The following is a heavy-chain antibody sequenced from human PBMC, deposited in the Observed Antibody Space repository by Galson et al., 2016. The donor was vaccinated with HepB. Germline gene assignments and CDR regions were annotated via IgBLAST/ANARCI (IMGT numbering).Heavy chain of an antibody. CDR1: GDTFNNFA. CDR3: ARGTINWSHFDF. D-gene: IGHD1-1*01. V-gene: IGHV1-69*13. CDR2: IIPLFGKT. Sequence: SVKVSCKASGDTFNNFALNWFRQDPGHGLEWLGGIIPLFGKTNYSQKFQGRVTITADQSTRTVYMEMSSLRSDDTDLYYCARGTINWSHFDFWGPGTPVTVSS. J-gene: IGHJ4*02.